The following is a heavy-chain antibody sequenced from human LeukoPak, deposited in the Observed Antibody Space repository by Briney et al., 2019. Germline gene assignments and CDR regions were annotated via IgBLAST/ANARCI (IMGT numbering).Heavy chain of an antibody. CDR2: ISGSGGST. Sequence: GGSLRLSCAASGFTFSSYGMHWVRQAPGKGLEWVSAISGSGGSTYYADSVKGRFTISRDNSKNTLYLQMNSLRAEDTAVYYCAKTSPGYLIYVQFDYWGQGTLVTVSS. CDR3: AKTSPGYLIYVQFDY. D-gene: IGHD6-25*01. J-gene: IGHJ4*02. CDR1: GFTFSSYG. V-gene: IGHV3-23*01.